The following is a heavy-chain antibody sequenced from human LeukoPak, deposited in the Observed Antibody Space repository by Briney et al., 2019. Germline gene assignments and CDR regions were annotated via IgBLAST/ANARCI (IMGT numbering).Heavy chain of an antibody. CDR2: IIPIFGTA. J-gene: IGHJ6*03. CDR1: GGTFSSYA. Sequence: ASVKVSCKASGGTFSSYAISWVRQAPGQGLEWMGGIIPIFGTANYAQKFQGRVTITADKSTSTAYMELSSLRSEDTAVYYCARNSSPTGGGLYYYYYMDVWGKGTTVTVSS. D-gene: IGHD4-17*01. CDR3: ARNSSPTGGGLYYYYYMDV. V-gene: IGHV1-69*06.